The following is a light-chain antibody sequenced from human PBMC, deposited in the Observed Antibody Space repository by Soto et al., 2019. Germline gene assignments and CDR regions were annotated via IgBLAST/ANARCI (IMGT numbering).Light chain of an antibody. Sequence: EIVLTQSPANLSVSPGERATLSCRASQSVRSNLAWYQQKPGQAPRLLIFGATTRATNISARFTGSGSGTEVPLTISSPQSEDFAVYYCQQYVNWPPLTFGGGTKVEIK. J-gene: IGKJ4*01. CDR3: QQYVNWPPLT. V-gene: IGKV3-15*01. CDR2: GAT. CDR1: QSVRSN.